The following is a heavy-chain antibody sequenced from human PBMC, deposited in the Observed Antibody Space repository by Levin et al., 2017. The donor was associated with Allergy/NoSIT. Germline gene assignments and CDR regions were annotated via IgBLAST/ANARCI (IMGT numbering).Heavy chain of an antibody. CDR1: GFTFSSYS. V-gene: IGHV3-21*01. J-gene: IGHJ4*02. CDR2: ISSSSSYI. D-gene: IGHD6-19*01. Sequence: GGSLRLSCAASGFTFSSYSMNWVRQAPGKGLEWVSSISSSSSYIYYADSVKGRFTISRDNAKNSLYLQMNSLRAEDTAVYYCARDISSGWYGPAFDYWGQGTLVTVSS. CDR3: ARDISSGWYGPAFDY.